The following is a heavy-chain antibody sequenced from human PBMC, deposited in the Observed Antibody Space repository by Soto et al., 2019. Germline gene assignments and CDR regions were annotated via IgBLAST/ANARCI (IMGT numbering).Heavy chain of an antibody. D-gene: IGHD6-13*01. Sequence: QVQLQESGPGLVKPSGTLSLTCAVSGGSISTSNWWSWVRQPPGKGLEWIGEVYRTGSTTYNPSLKSRPTISVDKSKNQFSLKLTSVTAAATAVYYCARARATIAAAAIFDCWGQGTLVTVSS. CDR3: ARARATIAAAAIFDC. CDR1: GGSISTSNW. CDR2: VYRTGST. V-gene: IGHV4-4*02. J-gene: IGHJ4*02.